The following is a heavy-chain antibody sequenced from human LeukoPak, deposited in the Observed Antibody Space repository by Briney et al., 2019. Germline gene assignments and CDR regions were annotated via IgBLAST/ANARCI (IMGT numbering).Heavy chain of an antibody. J-gene: IGHJ6*03. Sequence: GGSLRLSCAASGFTFSSYSMNWVRQAPGKGLGWVSYISSSSSTIYYADSVKGRFTISRDNAKNSLYLQMNSLRAEDTAVYYCARDREYYDFWSGYYEGCLYMDVWGKGTTVTVSS. CDR1: GFTFSSYS. CDR2: ISSSSSTI. D-gene: IGHD3-3*01. V-gene: IGHV3-48*01. CDR3: ARDREYYDFWSGYYEGCLYMDV.